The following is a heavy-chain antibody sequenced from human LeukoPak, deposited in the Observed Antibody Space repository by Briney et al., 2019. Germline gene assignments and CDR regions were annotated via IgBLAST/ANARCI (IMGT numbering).Heavy chain of an antibody. V-gene: IGHV4-59*08. D-gene: IGHD2/OR15-2a*01. CDR2: IYFTGNT. CDR1: GVSISGDY. J-gene: IGHJ4*02. CDR3: ARHPFSSPFDF. Sequence: SETLSLTCTVSGVSISGDYWSWIRQPPGKGLEWIGYIYFTGNTDHNPSLKSRVTLSMDTSKNQFSLKLTSVAAADTAVYYCARHPFSSPFDFWGQGTLVTVSS.